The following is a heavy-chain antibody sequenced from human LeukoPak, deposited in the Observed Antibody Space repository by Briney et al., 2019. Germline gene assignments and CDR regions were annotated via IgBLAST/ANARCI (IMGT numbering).Heavy chain of an antibody. D-gene: IGHD3-22*01. CDR2: INSDGSTT. Sequence: PGGSLRLSCAASGFTFSSYWMHWVRQAPGKGLVWVSNINSDGSTTTYADSVKGRFTISRDNSKNTLYLQMNSLRAEDTAVYYCAKVSGLLPDYWGQGTLVTVSS. CDR3: AKVSGLLPDY. CDR1: GFTFSSYW. V-gene: IGHV3-74*01. J-gene: IGHJ4*02.